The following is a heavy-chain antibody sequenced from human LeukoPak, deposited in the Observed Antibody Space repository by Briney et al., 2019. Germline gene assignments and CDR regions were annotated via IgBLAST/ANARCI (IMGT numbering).Heavy chain of an antibody. D-gene: IGHD2-15*01. CDR2: TRNKARSYST. Sequence: GGSLRLSCAASGFTFSSKGMSWVRQAPGKGLEWVGRTRNKARSYSTEYAASVRGRFTVSRDDSKNSLYLQMNSLKTEDTAVYFCTTARAHAARYYFDYWGQGTLVTVSS. CDR3: TTARAHAARYYFDY. CDR1: GFTFSSKG. J-gene: IGHJ4*02. V-gene: IGHV3-72*01.